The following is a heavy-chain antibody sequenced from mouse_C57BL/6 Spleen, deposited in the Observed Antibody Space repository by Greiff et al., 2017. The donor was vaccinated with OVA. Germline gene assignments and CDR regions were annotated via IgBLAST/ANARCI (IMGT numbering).Heavy chain of an antibody. J-gene: IGHJ4*01. CDR1: GFPFSDYY. Sequence: EVKVVESEGGLVQPGSFLKLSCTASGFPFSDYYMAWVRQVSEKGLEWVAKINYDGRSTYYLGSLKSRVIISIDNAKNILYLQMSSLKSEDTATYYCARIWPYYYAMDYWGQGTSVTVSS. CDR2: INYDGRST. V-gene: IGHV5-16*01. CDR3: ARIWPYYYAMDY. D-gene: IGHD1-1*02.